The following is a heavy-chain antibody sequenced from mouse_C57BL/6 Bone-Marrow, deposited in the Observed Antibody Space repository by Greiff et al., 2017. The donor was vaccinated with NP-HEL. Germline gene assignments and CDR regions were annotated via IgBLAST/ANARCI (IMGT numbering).Heavy chain of an antibody. CDR3: ARATYYDYDGAMDY. V-gene: IGHV1-26*01. Sequence: EVQLQQSGPELVKPGASVKISCKASGYTFTDYYVNWVKQSHGKSLEWIGDINPNNGGTSYNQKFKGKATLTEDKSSSTAYMELRSLTSEDSAVYYCARATYYDYDGAMDYWGQGTSVTVSS. CDR1: GYTFTDYY. CDR2: INPNNGGT. J-gene: IGHJ4*01. D-gene: IGHD2-4*01.